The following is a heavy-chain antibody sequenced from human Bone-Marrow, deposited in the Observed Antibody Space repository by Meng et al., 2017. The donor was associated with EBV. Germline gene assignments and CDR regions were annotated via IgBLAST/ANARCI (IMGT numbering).Heavy chain of an antibody. CDR2: LIPMSGAP. Sequence: QVQWVQSGGWVTKPWSPVKFTVTPSGGTCSSDACRWVPQAPGPGLVWLGGLIPMSGAPDYAQNFQGRVTITADESTSTHYMELSNLRSEDTAMYYCASESGREFTPDYWGQGTLVTVSS. D-gene: IGHD3-10*01. CDR3: ASESGREFTPDY. V-gene: IGHV1-69*01. J-gene: IGHJ4*02. CDR1: GGTCSSDA.